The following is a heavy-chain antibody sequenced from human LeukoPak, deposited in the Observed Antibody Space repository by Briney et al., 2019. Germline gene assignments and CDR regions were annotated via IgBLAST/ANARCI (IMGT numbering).Heavy chain of an antibody. CDR1: GFTFSSYA. J-gene: IGHJ5*02. D-gene: IGHD3-9*01. V-gene: IGHV3-30-3*01. CDR3: ARDQRKRVVSVLRYFDWPPNWFDP. CDR2: ISYDGSNK. Sequence: PGRSLRLSCAASGFTFSSYAMHWVRQAPGKGLEWVAVISYDGSNKYYADSVKGRFTISRDNSKNTLYLQMNSLRAEDTAVYYCARDQRKRVVSVLRYFDWPPNWFDPWGQGTLVTVSS.